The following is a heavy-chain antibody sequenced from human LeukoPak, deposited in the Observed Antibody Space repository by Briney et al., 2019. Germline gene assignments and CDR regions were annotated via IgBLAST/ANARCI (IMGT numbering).Heavy chain of an antibody. CDR3: AKGSSGYFSDL. Sequence: GGSLRLSCAASGFIFNNYGLVWVRQAPGKGLEWVSAISNDGGGTTYADFVKGRFSVSRDNSKNTLFLQMNSLRAEDTALYYCAKGSSGYFSDLWGQGTLVTVSS. CDR1: GFIFNNYG. J-gene: IGHJ5*02. CDR2: ISNDGGGT. D-gene: IGHD3-22*01. V-gene: IGHV3-23*01.